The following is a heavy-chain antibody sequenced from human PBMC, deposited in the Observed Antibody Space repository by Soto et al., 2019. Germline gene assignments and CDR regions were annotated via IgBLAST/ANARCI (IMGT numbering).Heavy chain of an antibody. CDR3: TRDALYYDFWSGYYTGISPPFDY. J-gene: IGHJ4*02. V-gene: IGHV3-49*03. D-gene: IGHD3-3*01. CDR1: GFTFGDYA. CDR2: IRSKAYGGTT. Sequence: GGSLRLSCAASGFTFGDYAMSWFRQAPGKGLEWVGFIRSKAYGGTTEYAASVKGRFTISRDDSKSIAYLQMNSLKTEETAVYYCTRDALYYDFWSGYYTGISPPFDYWGQGTLVTVSS.